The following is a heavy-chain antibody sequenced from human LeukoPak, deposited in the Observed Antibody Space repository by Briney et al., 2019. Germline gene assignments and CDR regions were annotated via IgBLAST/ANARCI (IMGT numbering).Heavy chain of an antibody. J-gene: IGHJ6*02. Sequence: KPGGSLRLSCAASGFTFSSYAMHWVRQAPGKGLEYVSAISSNGGSTYYANSVKGRFTISRDNSKNTLYLQMNSLRAEDTAVYYCAKEVTTNIHYYYGMDVWGQGTTVTVSS. CDR2: ISSNGGST. CDR3: AKEVTTNIHYYYGMDV. V-gene: IGHV3-64*01. CDR1: GFTFSSYA. D-gene: IGHD4-17*01.